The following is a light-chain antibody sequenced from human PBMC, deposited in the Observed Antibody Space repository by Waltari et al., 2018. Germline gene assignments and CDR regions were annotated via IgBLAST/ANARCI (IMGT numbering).Light chain of an antibody. J-gene: IGLJ1*01. Sequence: QFALTQPRSVSGSPGQSVTISCTASSSDITDYNSVSWYRQYPGKPPKFMIYAVSKRPSGVPDRFSGSRSGNTASLTISGLQAEDEGDYYCYSYVGSYTSVFGTGTKVTAL. CDR1: SSDITDYNS. V-gene: IGLV2-11*01. CDR2: AVS. CDR3: YSYVGSYTSV.